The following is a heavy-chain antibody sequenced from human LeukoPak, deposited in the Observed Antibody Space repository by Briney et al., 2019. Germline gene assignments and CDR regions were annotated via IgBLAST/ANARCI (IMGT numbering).Heavy chain of an antibody. Sequence: ASVKVSCKASGYTFTGNYMHWVRQAPGQGLEWMGWINPNSGGTNYAQKFQGRVTMTRDTSISAAYMELSRLRSDDTAVYYCATVSAAGIAAAGTDYYFDYWGQGTLVTVSS. CDR3: ATVSAAGIAAAGTDYYFDY. CDR1: GYTFTGNY. CDR2: INPNSGGT. V-gene: IGHV1-2*02. D-gene: IGHD6-13*01. J-gene: IGHJ4*02.